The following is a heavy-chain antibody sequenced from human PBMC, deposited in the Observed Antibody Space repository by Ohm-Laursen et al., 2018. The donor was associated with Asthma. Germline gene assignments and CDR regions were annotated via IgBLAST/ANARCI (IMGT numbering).Heavy chain of an antibody. V-gene: IGHV1-69*13. J-gene: IGHJ4*02. CDR1: GYTFTSYG. CDR2: IIPIFGTA. D-gene: IGHD3-10*01. Sequence: SVKVSCKTSGYTFTSYGISWVRQAPGQGLEWMGGIIPIFGTANYAQKFQGRVTITADESTSTAYMELSSLRSEDTSVYYCALGVQGVINYFDYWGQGTLVTVSS. CDR3: ALGVQGVINYFDY.